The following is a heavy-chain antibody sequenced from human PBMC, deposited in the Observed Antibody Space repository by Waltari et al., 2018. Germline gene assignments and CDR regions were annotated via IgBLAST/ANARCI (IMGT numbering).Heavy chain of an antibody. V-gene: IGHV1-8*03. J-gene: IGHJ6*03. D-gene: IGHD2-2*01. CDR1: GYTCTSYD. Sequence: QVQLVQSGAEVKKPGASVKVSCKASGYTCTSYDSNWVRKATGQGREWMGWMTPNSGTTGYAQKCQGRVTITRNTTISSAYMELSSLRSEDTAVYYCARGPAAIAYYYMDLWGKGTTVTISS. CDR3: ARGPAAIAYYYMDL. CDR2: MTPNSGTT.